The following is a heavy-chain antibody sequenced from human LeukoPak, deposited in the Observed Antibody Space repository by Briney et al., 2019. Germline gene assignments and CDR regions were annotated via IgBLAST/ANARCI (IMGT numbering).Heavy chain of an antibody. D-gene: IGHD3-22*01. CDR3: ARDSDYDASGYYGTPYNFDY. CDR2: INPNSGGT. V-gene: IGHV1-2*02. Sequence: ASVKVSCKASGYTFAAYYMHWVRQAPGQGLEWMGWINPNSGGTDYAQKFQGRVTITRDTSISTAYMELSGLRSDDTAVYFCARDSDYDASGYYGTPYNFDYWGQGALVAVSS. CDR1: GYTFAAYY. J-gene: IGHJ4*02.